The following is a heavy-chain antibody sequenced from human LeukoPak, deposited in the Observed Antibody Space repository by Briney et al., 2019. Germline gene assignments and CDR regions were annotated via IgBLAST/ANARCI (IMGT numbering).Heavy chain of an antibody. J-gene: IGHJ4*02. V-gene: IGHV3-48*01. Sequence: GGSLRLXCAVSGFTFSTYSMNWVRQAPGKGLELVSYISSGSTPIHYADSVKGRFTISRDNAKNSLYLQMNSLRAEDTAVYYCADYGDYGAIDYWGQGTLVTVSS. CDR2: ISSGSTPI. D-gene: IGHD4-17*01. CDR1: GFTFSTYS. CDR3: ADYGDYGAIDY.